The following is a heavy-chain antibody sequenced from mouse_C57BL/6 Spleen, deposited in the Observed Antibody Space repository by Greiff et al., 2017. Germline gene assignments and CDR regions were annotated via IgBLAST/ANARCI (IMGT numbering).Heavy chain of an antibody. CDR3: ARYGTTVVATDYAMDY. CDR2: IYPGDGDT. Sequence: QVQLQQSGAELVKPGASVKISCKASGYAFSSYWMNWVKQRPGKGLEWIGQIYPGDGDTNYNGKFKGQATLTADKSSSTAYMQLSSLTSEDSAVYFCARYGTTVVATDYAMDYWGQGTSVTVSS. D-gene: IGHD1-1*01. CDR1: GYAFSSYW. J-gene: IGHJ4*01. V-gene: IGHV1-80*01.